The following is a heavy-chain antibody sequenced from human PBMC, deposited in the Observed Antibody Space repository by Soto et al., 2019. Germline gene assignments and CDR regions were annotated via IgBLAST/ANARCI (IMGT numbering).Heavy chain of an antibody. J-gene: IGHJ4*02. D-gene: IGHD2-8*01. V-gene: IGHV4-39*01. CDR2: IYYSGST. Sequence: PSETLSLTCTVSGGSISSSSYYWGWIRQPPGKGLEWIGSIYYSGSTYYNPSLKSRVTISVDTSKNQFSLKLSSVTAADTAVYYCARNSHCTNGVCYTPFDYWGQGTLVTVSS. CDR3: ARNSHCTNGVCYTPFDY. CDR1: GGSISSSSYY.